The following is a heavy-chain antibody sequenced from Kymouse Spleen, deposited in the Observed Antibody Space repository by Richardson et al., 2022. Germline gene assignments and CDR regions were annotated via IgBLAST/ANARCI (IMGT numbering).Heavy chain of an antibody. CDR3: ARDEDTAMAPYYYYYGMDV. J-gene: IGHJ6*02. Sequence: QVQLQESGPGLVKPSGTLSLTCAVSGGSISSSNWWSWVRQPPGKGLEWIGEIYHSGSTNYNPSLKSRVTISVDKSKNQFSLKLSSVTAADTAVYYCARDEDTAMAPYYYYYGMDVWGQGTTVTVSS. CDR1: GGSISSSNW. CDR2: IYHSGST. V-gene: IGHV4-4*02. D-gene: IGHD5-18,IGHD5-18*01.